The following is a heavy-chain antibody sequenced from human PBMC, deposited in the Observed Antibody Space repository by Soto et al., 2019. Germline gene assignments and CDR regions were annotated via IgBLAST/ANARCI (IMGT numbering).Heavy chain of an antibody. J-gene: IGHJ4*02. Sequence: SVKVSCKASGGTFSSYRINWVRQAPGQGLEWVGGIVPIYRTADSAQEFQGRVTITADESARTAYMELRSLKSRDTAVYYCVRDSGAKLSSSWGQGTLVTVSS. CDR3: VRDSGAKLSSS. CDR1: GGTFSSYR. CDR2: IVPIYRTA. V-gene: IGHV1-69*13. D-gene: IGHD6-13*01.